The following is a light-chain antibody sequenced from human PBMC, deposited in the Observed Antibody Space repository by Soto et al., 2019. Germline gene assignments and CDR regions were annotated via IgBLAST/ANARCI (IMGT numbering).Light chain of an antibody. CDR2: RTN. Sequence: QAVVTQEPSLTVSPGGTVTFTCALTTGAVTSDYYPNWFQRKPGQALRTLIYRTNNKHSWTPARFSGSLLGGKAALTLSGVQPEDEADYYCVLLCSGEWVFGGGTQLTVL. CDR1: TGAVTSDYY. CDR3: VLLCSGEWV. V-gene: IGLV7-43*01. J-gene: IGLJ3*02.